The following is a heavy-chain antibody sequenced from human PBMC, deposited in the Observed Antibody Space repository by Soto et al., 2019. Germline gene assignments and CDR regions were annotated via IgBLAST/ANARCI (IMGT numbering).Heavy chain of an antibody. CDR1: GDSLSNSYYY. J-gene: IGHJ4*02. CDR3: ARHLYSSSSFVDY. V-gene: IGHV4-39*01. D-gene: IGHD6-6*01. Sequence: PSETLSLTCTVSGDSLSNSYYYWGWIRQPPGKGLEWIGSIYYSGSTYYNPSLKSRVTISVDTSKNQFSLKLSSVTAADTAVYYCARHLYSSSSFVDYWGQGTLVTVSS. CDR2: IYYSGST.